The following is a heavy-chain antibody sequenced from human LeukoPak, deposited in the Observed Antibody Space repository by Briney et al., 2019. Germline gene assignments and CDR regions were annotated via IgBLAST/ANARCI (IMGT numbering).Heavy chain of an antibody. CDR1: GGTFSSYA. Sequence: ASGKVSCKASGGTFSSYAISWVRQAPGQGLEWMGGIIPIFGTANYAQKFQGRVTITADESTSTAYMELSSLRSDDTAVYYCARVLAATGWFDPWGQGTLVTVSS. D-gene: IGHD2-15*01. J-gene: IGHJ5*02. CDR3: ARVLAATGWFDP. CDR2: IIPIFGTA. V-gene: IGHV1-69*13.